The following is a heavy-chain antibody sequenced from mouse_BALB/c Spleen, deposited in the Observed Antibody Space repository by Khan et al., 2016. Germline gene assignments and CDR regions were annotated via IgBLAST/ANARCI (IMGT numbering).Heavy chain of an antibody. CDR2: NSSGGSYT. J-gene: IGHJ4*01. V-gene: IGHV5-9-3*01. CDR1: GFTFSSYA. D-gene: IGHD4-1*01. CDR3: ARAGTKAMDY. Sequence: EVQLVESGGGLVKPGGSLKLSCAASGFTFSSYAMSWVRQTPAKRPEWVATNSSGGSYTYYPVSVTGRFTISRDNAKNPLYLQLSSLRTEDTAMYYCARAGTKAMDYWGQGTSVTVSS.